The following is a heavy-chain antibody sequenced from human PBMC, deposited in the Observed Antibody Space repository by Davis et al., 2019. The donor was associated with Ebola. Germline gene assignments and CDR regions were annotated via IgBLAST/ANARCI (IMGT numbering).Heavy chain of an antibody. CDR3: ARLVGGKYDVLTGYYGGYFDS. CDR2: ISHSGTT. CDR1: GGSFSGYY. Sequence: PSETLSLTCAVYGGSFSGYYWSWIRQPPGKGLEWIGEISHSGTTNYNPSLKSRVTISVDTSKNQFSLKMSSVTAADTAVYYCARLVGGKYDVLTGYYGGYFDSWGQGTLVTVSS. V-gene: IGHV4-34*01. D-gene: IGHD3-9*01. J-gene: IGHJ4*03.